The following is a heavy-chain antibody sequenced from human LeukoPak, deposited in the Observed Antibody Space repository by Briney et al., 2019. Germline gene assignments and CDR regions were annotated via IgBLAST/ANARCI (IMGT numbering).Heavy chain of an antibody. CDR2: MHTSGST. CDR3: ARGRVRGYSYGLNWFDP. V-gene: IGHV4-4*07. J-gene: IGHJ5*02. Sequence: SETLSLTCTVSGGSISSYYWSWIRQSAGKGLEWIGRMHTSGSTNYNPSLKSRGTMSVDTSKNQFSLKLSSVTAADTAVYYCARGRVRGYSYGLNWFDPWGQGTLVTVSS. CDR1: GGSISSYY. D-gene: IGHD5-18*01.